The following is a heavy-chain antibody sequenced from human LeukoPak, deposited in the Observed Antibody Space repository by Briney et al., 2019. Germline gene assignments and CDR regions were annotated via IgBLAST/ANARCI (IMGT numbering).Heavy chain of an antibody. J-gene: IGHJ6*02. Sequence: ASVKVSCKASGYTFTSYYMHWVRQAPGQGLEWMGIINPSGGSTSYAQEFQGRVTMTRDTSTSTVYMELSSLRSEDTAVYYCARDLGYSSSWYHYYYYGMDVWGQGTTVTVSS. D-gene: IGHD6-13*01. CDR3: ARDLGYSSSWYHYYYYGMDV. V-gene: IGHV1-46*01. CDR1: GYTFTSYY. CDR2: INPSGGST.